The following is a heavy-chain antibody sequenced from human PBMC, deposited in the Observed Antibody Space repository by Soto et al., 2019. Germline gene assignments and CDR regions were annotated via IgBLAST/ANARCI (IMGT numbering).Heavy chain of an antibody. J-gene: IGHJ4*02. Sequence: SETLSLTCSVSGGSISSYYWSWIRQPAGKGLEWIGRIFSSGSTNYNPSLKSRVSMSVDTSKKQFSLKLRSVTAADTAVYYCARDPLTRFDFWGQGTLVTVSS. CDR2: IFSSGST. D-gene: IGHD3-16*02. V-gene: IGHV4-4*07. CDR3: ARDPLTRFDF. CDR1: GGSISSYY.